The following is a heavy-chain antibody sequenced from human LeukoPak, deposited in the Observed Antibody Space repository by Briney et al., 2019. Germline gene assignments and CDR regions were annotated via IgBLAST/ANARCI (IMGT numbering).Heavy chain of an antibody. Sequence: SLRLSCAASGFTVSSNYMSSVRQAPGKGLEWVSVIYNGGSTYYADSVKGRFTISRDNSKNTLYLQMNSLRAEDTAVYYCVRGPWLYDYWGQGTLVTVFS. D-gene: IGHD5-12*01. J-gene: IGHJ4*02. CDR2: IYNGGST. V-gene: IGHV3-53*01. CDR3: VRGPWLYDY. CDR1: GFTVSSNY.